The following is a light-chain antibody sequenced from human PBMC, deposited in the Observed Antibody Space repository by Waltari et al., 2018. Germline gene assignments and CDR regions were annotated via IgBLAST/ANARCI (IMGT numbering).Light chain of an antibody. CDR2: GTS. J-gene: IGKJ4*01. V-gene: IGKV3-20*01. CDR1: QSVTSIS. Sequence: IVLTHSPGTLSFSPGQRATPYCRASQSVTSISLTWYQQKLGQAPRLLIDGTSTRATGIPDRFSGSGSGTDFTLTISRLGPEDFAVYYCQQYDGEVVTFGGGTKVEI. CDR3: QQYDGEVVT.